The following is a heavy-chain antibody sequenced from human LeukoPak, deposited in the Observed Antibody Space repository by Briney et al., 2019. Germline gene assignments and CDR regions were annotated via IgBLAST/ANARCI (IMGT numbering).Heavy chain of an antibody. CDR1: GFTFSSYA. CDR3: ARQVGALFY. J-gene: IGHJ4*02. V-gene: IGHV3-30-3*01. D-gene: IGHD1-26*01. Sequence: GGSLRLSCAASGFTFSSYAMHWVRQAPGKGLEWVAVISYDGSNKYYADSVKGRFTISRDNSNNTLYLQMNSLRAEDTAVYYCARQVGALFYWGQGTLVTVSS. CDR2: ISYDGSNK.